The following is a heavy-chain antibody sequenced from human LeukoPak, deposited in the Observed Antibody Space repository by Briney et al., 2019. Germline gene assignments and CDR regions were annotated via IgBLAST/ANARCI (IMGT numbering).Heavy chain of an antibody. D-gene: IGHD6-19*01. V-gene: IGHV3-21*01. J-gene: IGHJ4*02. CDR2: ISSGSKYI. CDR3: ARDGHQWLVHDY. CDR1: GFTFSSYS. Sequence: GGSLRLSCAASGFTFSSYSMNWVRQAPGKGLKWVSAISSGSKYIYYADLVKGRFTISRDNAKNSLYLQMNSLRAEDTAVYYCARDGHQWLVHDYWGQGTLVTVSS.